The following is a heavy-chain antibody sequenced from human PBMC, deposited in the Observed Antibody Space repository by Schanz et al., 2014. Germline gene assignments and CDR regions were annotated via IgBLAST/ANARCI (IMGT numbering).Heavy chain of an antibody. V-gene: IGHV4-59*13. CDR3: ARAHSTSLERGSHYDMDV. D-gene: IGHD2-2*01. CDR2: IAYSGST. CDR1: GSDIRGFH. J-gene: IGHJ6*03. Sequence: QVQLQESGPGQVRPSETLSLTCTVSGSDIRGFHWSWIRQSPVKGLEWIGYIAYSGSTNYNPSLQSRVTITLDTAQSQVSRSLTSVSSADTAMYSGARAHSTSLERGSHYDMDVWGKGTTVTVSS.